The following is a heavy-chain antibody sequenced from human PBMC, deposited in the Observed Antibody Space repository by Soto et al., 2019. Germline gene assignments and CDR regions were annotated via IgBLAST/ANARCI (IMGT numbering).Heavy chain of an antibody. D-gene: IGHD1-7*01. Sequence: PGGSLRLSCAASGFTFSSYGMHWVRQAPGKGLEWVAVIWYDGSNKYYADSVKGRFTISRDNSKNTLYLQMNSLRAEDTAVYYCSRGLHITGTTVKYYYYGMDVWGQGTTVTVSS. CDR2: IWYDGSNK. CDR3: SRGLHITGTTVKYYYYGMDV. J-gene: IGHJ6*02. V-gene: IGHV3-33*01. CDR1: GFTFSSYG.